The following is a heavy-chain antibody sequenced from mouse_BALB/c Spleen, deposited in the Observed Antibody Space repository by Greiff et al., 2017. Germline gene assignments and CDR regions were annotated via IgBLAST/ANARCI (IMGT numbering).Heavy chain of an antibody. V-gene: IGHV5-6-5*01. D-gene: IGHD2-14*01. CDR1: GFTFSSYG. CDR3: ARGYRYDGFAY. Sequence: EVHLVESGGDLVKPGGSLKLSCAASGFTFSSYGMSWVRQTPDKRLEWVATISSGGSTYYPDSVKGRFTISRDNARNILYLQMSSLRSEDTAMYYCARGYRYDGFAYWGQGTLVTVSA. J-gene: IGHJ3*01. CDR2: ISSGGST.